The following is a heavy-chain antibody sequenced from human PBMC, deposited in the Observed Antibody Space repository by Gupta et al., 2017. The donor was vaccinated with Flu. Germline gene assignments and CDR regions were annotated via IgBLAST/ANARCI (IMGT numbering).Heavy chain of an antibody. CDR2: LNPSGGGT. Sequence: RQAPGQGLEWMGILNPSGGGTSYAQKFQGRVTMTRDTSTSTVSLDLSSLRSEDTAVYYCTRDGESATTHAFDIWGQGTMVTVSS. V-gene: IGHV1-46*03. D-gene: IGHD3-10*01. CDR3: TRDGESATTHAFDI. J-gene: IGHJ3*02.